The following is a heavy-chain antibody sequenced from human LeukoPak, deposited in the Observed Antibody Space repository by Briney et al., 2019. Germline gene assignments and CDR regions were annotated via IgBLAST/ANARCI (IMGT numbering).Heavy chain of an antibody. CDR1: GFTFSSYS. CDR3: ARDREYGDYPPDAFDI. CDR2: ISSSSSYI. Sequence: GGSLRLSCAASGFTFSSYSMNWVRQAPGKGLEWDSSISSSSSYIYYADSVKGRFTISRDNAKNSLYLQMNSLRAEDTAVYYCARDREYGDYPPDAFDIWGQGTMVTVSS. V-gene: IGHV3-21*01. D-gene: IGHD4-17*01. J-gene: IGHJ3*02.